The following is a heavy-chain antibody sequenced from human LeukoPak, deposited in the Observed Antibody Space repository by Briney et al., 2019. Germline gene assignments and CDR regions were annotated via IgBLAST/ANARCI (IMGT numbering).Heavy chain of an antibody. J-gene: IGHJ4*02. D-gene: IGHD2-15*01. V-gene: IGHV3-21*01. CDR3: ARDLEGVVVAHFDY. CDR1: GFTFSSYS. Sequence: PGGSLRLSCAASGFTFSSYSMNWVRQAPGKGLEWVSSISSSSSYIYYADSVKGRFTISRDNAKNSLYLQMNSLRAEDTAVYYCARDLEGVVVAHFDYWGQGTLVTVSS. CDR2: ISSSSSYI.